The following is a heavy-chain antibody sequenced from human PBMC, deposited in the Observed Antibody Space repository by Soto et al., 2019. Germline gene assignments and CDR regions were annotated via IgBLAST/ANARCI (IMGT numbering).Heavy chain of an antibody. CDR2: IYYSGST. V-gene: IGHV4-39*01. CDR3: ARLYYYDSSGSESYYGMDV. J-gene: IGHJ6*02. Sequence: SETLSLTCTVSGGSISSSSYYWGWIRQPPGKGLEWIGSIYYSGSTYYNPSLKSRVTISADTSKNQFSLKLSSVTAADTAVYYCARLYYYDSSGSESYYGMDVWGQGTTVTVSS. D-gene: IGHD3-22*01. CDR1: GGSISSSSYY.